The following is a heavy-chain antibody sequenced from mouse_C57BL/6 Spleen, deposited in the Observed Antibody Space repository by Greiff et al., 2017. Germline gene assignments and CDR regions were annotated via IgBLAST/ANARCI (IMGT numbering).Heavy chain of an antibody. CDR2: IYPRSGNT. CDR3: ARQYYGSGRYPYAMDY. CDR1: GYTFTSYG. D-gene: IGHD1-1*01. Sequence: VQLQQSGAELARPGASVKLSCKASGYTFTSYGISWVKQRTGQGLEWIGEIYPRSGNTYYNEKFKGKATLTEDKSSSTAYMELRSLTSEDSAVYFCARQYYGSGRYPYAMDYWGQGTSVTVSS. V-gene: IGHV1-81*01. J-gene: IGHJ4*01.